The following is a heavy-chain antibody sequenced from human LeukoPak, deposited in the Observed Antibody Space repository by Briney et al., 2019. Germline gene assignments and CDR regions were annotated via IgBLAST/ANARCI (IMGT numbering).Heavy chain of an antibody. CDR2: IIPILGIA. CDR1: GYTFTGYY. D-gene: IGHD3-22*01. V-gene: IGHV1-69*04. Sequence: ASVKVSCKASGYTFTGYYMHWVRQAPGQGLEWMGRIIPILGIANYPQKFQGRVTITADKSTSTAYMELSSLRSEDTAVYYCARDLNYYDRWDYFDYWGQGTLVTVSS. CDR3: ARDLNYYDRWDYFDY. J-gene: IGHJ4*02.